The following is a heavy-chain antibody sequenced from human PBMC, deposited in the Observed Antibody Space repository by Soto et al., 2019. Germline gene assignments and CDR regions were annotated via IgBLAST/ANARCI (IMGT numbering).Heavy chain of an antibody. CDR3: AKGPPLLMVYPVLDS. CDR2: ISYDGSNK. V-gene: IGHV3-30*18. CDR1: EFTFSKHG. Sequence: GGSLRLSXAASEFTFSKHGMHWVRQAPGKGLEWVAVISYDGSNKYYGDSVKDRFTISRDNSKNTLYLHMNSLRPEDTAVYFCAKGPPLLMVYPVLDSWGQGTLVTVSS. J-gene: IGHJ4*02. D-gene: IGHD2-8*01.